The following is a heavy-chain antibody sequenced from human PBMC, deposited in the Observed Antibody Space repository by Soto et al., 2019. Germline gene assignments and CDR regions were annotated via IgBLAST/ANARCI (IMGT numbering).Heavy chain of an antibody. CDR1: GGSISSGGYY. CDR2: IYYSGIT. V-gene: IGHV4-31*03. J-gene: IGHJ4*02. CDR3: ARETSGIVGAVFDY. D-gene: IGHD1-26*01. Sequence: KPSETLSLTCTVSGGSISSGGYYWSWSRQHPGKGLEWIGYIYYSGITDYNPSLKSRVIISVDTSKNQFSLNLSSVTAADTAVYYCARETSGIVGAVFDYWGQGTLVTVSS.